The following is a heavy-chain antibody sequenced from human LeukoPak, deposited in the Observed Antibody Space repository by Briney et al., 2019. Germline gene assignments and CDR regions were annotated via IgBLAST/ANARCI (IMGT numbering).Heavy chain of an antibody. J-gene: IGHJ4*02. Sequence: SVKVSCKASGGTFSSYAISWVRQAPGQGLEWMGGIIPIFGTANYAQKFQGRVTITADESTSTACMELSSLRSEDTAVYYCATYTAMVTGTFDYWGQGTLVTVSS. CDR2: IIPIFGTA. D-gene: IGHD5-18*01. V-gene: IGHV1-69*01. CDR3: ATYTAMVTGTFDY. CDR1: GGTFSSYA.